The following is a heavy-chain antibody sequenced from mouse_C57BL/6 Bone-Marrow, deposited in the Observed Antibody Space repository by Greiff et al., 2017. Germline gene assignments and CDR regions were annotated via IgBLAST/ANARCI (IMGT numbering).Heavy chain of an antibody. D-gene: IGHD1-1*01. Sequence: VQLKESGPSLVRPSQTLSLTCTVTGFSINSDCYWIWIRQFPGNKLEYIGYTFYSGITYYNPSFESRTYITRYTSKNQFSLKLSSVTTEDTAMYYCAKGSSSNYYAMDYWGQGTSVTVSS. J-gene: IGHJ4*01. V-gene: IGHV3-3*01. CDR1: GFSINSDCY. CDR3: AKGSSSNYYAMDY. CDR2: TFYSGIT.